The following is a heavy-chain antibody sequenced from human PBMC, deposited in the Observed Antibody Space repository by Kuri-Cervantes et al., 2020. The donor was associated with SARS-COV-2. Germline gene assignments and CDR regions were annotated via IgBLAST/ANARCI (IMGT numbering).Heavy chain of an antibody. CDR2: IRSKAYGGTT. J-gene: IGHJ5*02. D-gene: IGHD2-21*01. Sequence: GGSLRLSCTASGFTFGDYAMSWFRQAPGKGLEWVGFIRSKAYGGTTEYAASVKGRFTISRDDSKSIAYLQMNSLKTEDTAVYYCTRATRVVIATPFWFDPWGQGTLVTVSS. V-gene: IGHV3-49*03. CDR3: TRATRVVIATPFWFDP. CDR1: GFTFGDYA.